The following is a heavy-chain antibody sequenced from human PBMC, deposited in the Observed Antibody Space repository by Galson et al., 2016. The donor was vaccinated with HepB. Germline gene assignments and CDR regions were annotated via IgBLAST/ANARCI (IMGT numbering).Heavy chain of an antibody. CDR3: ARTVTTRGYFDY. J-gene: IGHJ4*02. V-gene: IGHV4-31*03. Sequence: TLSLTCSVSGGSISRGGFYWSWIRQHPGKGLEWIGYIYDSGRTSYNPSLKSRVTISVDTSTNQFSLKLSSVTAADTAVYYCARTVTTRGYFDYWGQGNLVTVSS. CDR1: GGSISRGGFY. CDR2: IYDSGRT. D-gene: IGHD4-11*01.